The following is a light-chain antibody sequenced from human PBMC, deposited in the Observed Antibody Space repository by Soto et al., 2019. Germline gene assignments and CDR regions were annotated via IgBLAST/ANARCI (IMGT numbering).Light chain of an antibody. CDR3: QQYYSYPLT. J-gene: IGKJ1*01. CDR1: QGISSY. Sequence: AIRMTQSPSSFSATPGDRVTITCRASQGISSYLAWYQQKPGKAPKLLIYAASTSQSGVPSRFSGSGSGTDFTLTISCLQSEDFATYYCQQYYSYPLTFGQGTKVDIK. V-gene: IGKV1-8*01. CDR2: AAS.